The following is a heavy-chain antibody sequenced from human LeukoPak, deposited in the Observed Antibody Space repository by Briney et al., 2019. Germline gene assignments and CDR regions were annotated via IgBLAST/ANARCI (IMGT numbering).Heavy chain of an antibody. Sequence: GRSLRLSCAASGFIFSAYGMHWVRQAPGKGLEWVAVIWSDGNNKYYGDSVQGRFTISRDNSKNTLYLQMTSLRVEDTAVYYCAKVGGSSYGYFYTSWGQGTLVTVSS. D-gene: IGHD5-18*01. CDR1: GFIFSAYG. CDR3: AKVGGSSYGYFYTS. J-gene: IGHJ5*02. V-gene: IGHV3-33*06. CDR2: IWSDGNNK.